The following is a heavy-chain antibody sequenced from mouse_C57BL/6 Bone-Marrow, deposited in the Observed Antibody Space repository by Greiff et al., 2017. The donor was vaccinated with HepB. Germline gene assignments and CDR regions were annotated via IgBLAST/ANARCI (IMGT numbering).Heavy chain of an antibody. Sequence: QVHVKQSGAELVKPGASVKISCKASGYAFSSYWMNWVKQRPGKGLEWIGQIYPGDGDTNYNGKFKGKATLTADKSSSTAYMQLSSLTSEDSAVYFCARGNSNEGWFYYAMDYWGQGTSVTVSS. J-gene: IGHJ4*01. CDR3: ARGNSNEGWFYYAMDY. CDR2: IYPGDGDT. CDR1: GYAFSSYW. V-gene: IGHV1-80*01. D-gene: IGHD2-5*01.